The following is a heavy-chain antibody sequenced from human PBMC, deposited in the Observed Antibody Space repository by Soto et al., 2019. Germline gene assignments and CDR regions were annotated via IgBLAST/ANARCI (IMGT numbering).Heavy chain of an antibody. Sequence: ASVNVSCKASGGTFSNFAISWVRQAPGQGLELMGGIIPVFGTPNYSQKFQDRSTITAXVXXXXAXMXLXXXGSKXTAVYYCARLVVLGGSTKGDYWGQGTLVTVSS. V-gene: IGHV1-69*13. CDR3: ARLVVLGGSTKGDY. CDR1: GGTFSNFA. D-gene: IGHD2-15*01. J-gene: IGHJ4*02. CDR2: IIPVFGTP.